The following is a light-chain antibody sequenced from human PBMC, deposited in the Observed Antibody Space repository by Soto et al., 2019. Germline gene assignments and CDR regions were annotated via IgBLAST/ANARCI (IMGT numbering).Light chain of an antibody. CDR2: EVS. CDR3: SSYTSSITVV. Sequence: QSALTQPASVSGSPEQSITISCTGTSGDVGGYNFVAWYQQHPGKAPKLMIYEVSNRPSGVSNRFSGSKSGNTASLTISGLQAEDEADYYCSSYTSSITVVFGGGTKVTVL. J-gene: IGLJ2*01. CDR1: SGDVGGYNF. V-gene: IGLV2-14*01.